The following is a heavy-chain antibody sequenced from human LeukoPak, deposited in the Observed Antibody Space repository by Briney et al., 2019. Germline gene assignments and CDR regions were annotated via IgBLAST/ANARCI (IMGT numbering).Heavy chain of an antibody. D-gene: IGHD4-17*01. Sequence: GGSLRLSCAASGFTFSSYGMHWVRQAPGKGLEWVAFIRYDGSNKYYADSVKGRFAISRDNSKNTLYLQMNSLRAEDTAVYYCANGNDYGDYIEDYWGQGTLVTVSS. CDR3: ANGNDYGDYIEDY. CDR1: GFTFSSYG. V-gene: IGHV3-30*02. J-gene: IGHJ4*02. CDR2: IRYDGSNK.